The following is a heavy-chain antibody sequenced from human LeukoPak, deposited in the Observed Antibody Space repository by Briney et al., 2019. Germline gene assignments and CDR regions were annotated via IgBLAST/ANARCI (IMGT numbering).Heavy chain of an antibody. CDR2: INHSGST. D-gene: IGHD2-15*01. CDR1: GGSFSGYY. CDR3: ARLNRLGYCSGGNCYVDY. Sequence: SETLSLTCAVYGGSFSGYYWSWIRQPPGKGLEWIGEINHSGSTNYNPSLKSRVTISVDTLKNQFSLKLSSVTAADTAVYYCARLNRLGYCSGGNCYVDYWGQGTLVTVSS. J-gene: IGHJ4*02. V-gene: IGHV4-34*01.